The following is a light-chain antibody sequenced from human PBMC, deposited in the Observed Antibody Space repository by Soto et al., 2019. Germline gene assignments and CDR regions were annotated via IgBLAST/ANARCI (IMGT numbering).Light chain of an antibody. J-gene: IGLJ1*01. CDR1: ISDVGSYNR. V-gene: IGLV2-18*02. Sequence: QSALTQPPSVSGSPGQAVAISRTGNISDVGSYNRVSWYQQPPGTAPKVMIYEVSNRPSGVPDRFSGSKSGNTASLTISGLQAEDEADYYCSSYTSSSTYVFGTGTKVTVL. CDR2: EVS. CDR3: SSYTSSSTYV.